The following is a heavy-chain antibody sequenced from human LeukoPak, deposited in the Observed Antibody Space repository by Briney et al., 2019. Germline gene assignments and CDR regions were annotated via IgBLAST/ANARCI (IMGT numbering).Heavy chain of an antibody. Sequence: GGSLRLSCAASGFTFSGSAMHWVRQASGKGLEWVGRIRSKANSYATAYAASVKGRFTISRDDSKNTAYLQMNSLKTEDTAVYYCARYYYDILTGFGPYYFDYWGQGTLVTVSS. CDR3: ARYYYDILTGFGPYYFDY. D-gene: IGHD3-9*01. CDR1: GFTFSGSA. CDR2: IRSKANSYAT. V-gene: IGHV3-73*01. J-gene: IGHJ4*02.